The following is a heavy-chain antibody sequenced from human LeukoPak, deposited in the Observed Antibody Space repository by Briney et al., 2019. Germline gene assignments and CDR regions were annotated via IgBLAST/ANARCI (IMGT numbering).Heavy chain of an antibody. CDR2: ISSSGSTI. CDR3: ARVGGYGDYLPDPYYYYMDV. V-gene: IGHV3-48*03. Sequence: QPGGSLRLSCAASGFTFSSYEMNWVRQAPGKGLEWVSYISSSGSTIYYADSVKGRFTISRDNAKNSLYLQMNSLRAEDTAVYYCARVGGYGDYLPDPYYYYMDVWGKGTTVTISS. CDR1: GFTFSSYE. D-gene: IGHD4-17*01. J-gene: IGHJ6*03.